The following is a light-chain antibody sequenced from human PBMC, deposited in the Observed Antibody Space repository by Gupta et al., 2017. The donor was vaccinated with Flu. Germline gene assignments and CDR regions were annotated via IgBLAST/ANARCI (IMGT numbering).Light chain of an antibody. CDR1: SGDIGGYNY. CDR2: EVS. CDR3: GSYADGRYV. Sequence: TISCTGTSGDIGGYNYVSWYQQHPGKAPKLIIYEVSRRPSGVPDRFSASKSGTTASLTVSGLPAEDEADYYCGSYADGRYVFGSGTKVTVL. J-gene: IGLJ1*01. V-gene: IGLV2-8*01.